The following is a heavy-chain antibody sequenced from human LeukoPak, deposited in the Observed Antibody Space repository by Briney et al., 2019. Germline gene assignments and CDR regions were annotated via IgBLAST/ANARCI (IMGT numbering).Heavy chain of an antibody. J-gene: IGHJ4*02. D-gene: IGHD3-3*01. CDR3: ARGSRVFGVVIP. V-gene: IGHV4-34*01. CDR2: INHSGST. Sequence: KPSETLSLTCAVYGGSFSGYYWSWIRQPPGRGLEWIGEINHSGSTNYNPSLKSRVTISVDTSKNQFSLKLSSVTAADTAVYYCARGSRVFGVVIPWGQGTLVTVSS. CDR1: GGSFSGYY.